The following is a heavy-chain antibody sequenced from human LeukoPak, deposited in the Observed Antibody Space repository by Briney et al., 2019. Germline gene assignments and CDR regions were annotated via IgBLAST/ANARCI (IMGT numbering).Heavy chain of an antibody. V-gene: IGHV3-15*01. CDR3: TTVTYSSSWATYYYYHMDV. CDR1: GFTFSNAW. CDR2: IKSKTDGGTT. Sequence: PGGSLRLSCAASGFTFSNAWMSWVRQAPGKGLEWVGRIKSKTDGGTTDYAAPVKGRFTISRDDSKNTLYLQMNSLKTEDTAVYYCTTVTYSSSWATYYYYHMDVWGKGTTVTVSS. J-gene: IGHJ6*03. D-gene: IGHD6-13*01.